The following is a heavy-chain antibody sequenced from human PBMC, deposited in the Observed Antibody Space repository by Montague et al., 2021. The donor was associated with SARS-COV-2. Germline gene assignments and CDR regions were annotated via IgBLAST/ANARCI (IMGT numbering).Heavy chain of an antibody. D-gene: IGHD6-13*01. CDR1: GGSFNHYY. CDR3: TRVRQQLVRTYYLDY. V-gene: IGHV4-34*01. CDR2: VNHSGGT. J-gene: IGHJ4*02. Sequence: SETLSLTCAVYGGSFNHYYWTWIRQAPGKGLEWIGEVNHSGGTNYNPSLKSRVTISVDTSKNQFSLKLNSLTAADTAVYYCTRVRQQLVRTYYLDYRGQGTLVTVSS.